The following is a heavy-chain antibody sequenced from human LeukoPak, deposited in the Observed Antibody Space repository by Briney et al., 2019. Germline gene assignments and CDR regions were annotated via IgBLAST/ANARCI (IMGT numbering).Heavy chain of an antibody. V-gene: IGHV3-74*01. D-gene: IGHD1-26*01. J-gene: IGHJ3*02. CDR1: GFTFSSYW. CDR2: INNDGSST. Sequence: PGGSLRLSCAASGFTFSSYWMHWVRQAPGKGLVWVSRINNDGSSTNYADSVKGRFTISRDNAKNTLFLQMNSLRAEDTAVYYCARVIVGGMRAFGMWGQGTMVTVSS. CDR3: ARVIVGGMRAFGM.